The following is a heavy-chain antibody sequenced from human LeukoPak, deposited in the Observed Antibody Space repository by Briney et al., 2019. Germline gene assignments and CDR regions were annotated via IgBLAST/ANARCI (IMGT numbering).Heavy chain of an antibody. Sequence: GGSLRLSCAASEFTFSSYGMHWVRQAPGKGLEWVAFIWFDGSNKYYADSVKGRFTISRDNAKNSLYLQMNSLRAEDTAVYYCAKAHPRGYYDSSGYPNWFDPWGQGTLVTVSS. CDR3: AKAHPRGYYDSSGYPNWFDP. V-gene: IGHV3-33*03. CDR2: IWFDGSNK. CDR1: EFTFSSYG. J-gene: IGHJ5*02. D-gene: IGHD3-22*01.